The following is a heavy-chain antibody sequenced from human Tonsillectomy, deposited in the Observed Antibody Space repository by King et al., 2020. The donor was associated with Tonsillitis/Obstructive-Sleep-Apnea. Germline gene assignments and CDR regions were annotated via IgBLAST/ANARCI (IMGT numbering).Heavy chain of an antibody. CDR3: SVYYDILTGYFAFDI. D-gene: IGHD3-9*01. V-gene: IGHV4-59*01. CDR2: IYYSGST. J-gene: IGHJ3*02. Sequence: VQLQESGPGLVKPSETLSLTCTVSGGSISSYYWSWIRQPPGKGLEWIGYIYYSGSTNYNPSLKSRVTIPVDTSKNQFSLKLSSVTVADTAVFYLSVYYDILTGYFAFDIWGQGTMVTVSS. CDR1: GGSISSYY.